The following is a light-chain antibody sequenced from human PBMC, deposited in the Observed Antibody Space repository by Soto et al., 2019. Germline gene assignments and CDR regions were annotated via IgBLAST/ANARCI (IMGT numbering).Light chain of an antibody. CDR2: WAS. V-gene: IGKV4-1*01. Sequence: DIVSTHTRESLAVSLGERATINCKSSQSVLYSSNNKHYFAWYQQTPGQPPKLLIYWASTRESGVPDRFSASGSGAEFTFTISSLHAEGVGVYYCQQYYGTPPTFGSGTKVAIK. CDR1: QSVLYSSNNKHY. CDR3: QQYYGTPPT. J-gene: IGKJ3*01.